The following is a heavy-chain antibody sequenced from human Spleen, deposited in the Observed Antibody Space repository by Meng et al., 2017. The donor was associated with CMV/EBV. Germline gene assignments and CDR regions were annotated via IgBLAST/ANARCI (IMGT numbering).Heavy chain of an antibody. D-gene: IGHD2-2*01. CDR1: GFTFSSYI. J-gene: IGHJ4*02. Sequence: GGSLRLSCAASGFTFSSYIMNWVRQAPGKGLEWVSSISSSSSYIYYADSVKGRFTISRDNAKNSLYLQMNSLRAEDTAVYYCARSPGYCSSTSCLSTYWGQGTLVTVSS. CDR2: ISSSSSYI. V-gene: IGHV3-21*01. CDR3: ARSPGYCSSTSCLSTY.